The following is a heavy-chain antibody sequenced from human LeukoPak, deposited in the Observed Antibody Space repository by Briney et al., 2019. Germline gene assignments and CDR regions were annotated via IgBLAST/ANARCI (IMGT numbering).Heavy chain of an antibody. CDR1: GFTFSSYS. V-gene: IGHV3-21*01. D-gene: IGHD6-6*01. J-gene: IGHJ4*02. CDR3: ARGGVDYSSS. Sequence: GGSLRLSCAVSGFTFSSYSMAWVRQAPGKGLEWVSSISSSSSDIFYADSVRGRFTISRDNDKNSLYLQMSSLRVEDTAMYYCARGGVDYSSSGGQGTLVTVSS. CDR2: ISSSSSDI.